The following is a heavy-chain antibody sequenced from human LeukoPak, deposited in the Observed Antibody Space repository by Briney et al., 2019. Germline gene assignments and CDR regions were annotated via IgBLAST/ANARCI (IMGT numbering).Heavy chain of an antibody. V-gene: IGHV3-48*01. Sequence: ETLSLTCAVSGGSISSSYWWSWVRPPPGKGLEWIAYISYSATLIYYADSEKGRFTNSRETATDSVFLQVNSLPADDTAVHYCARDDDTGSYFGQDVFDIWGQGTMVTVAS. CDR3: ARDDDTGSYFGQDVFDI. CDR2: ISYSATLI. D-gene: IGHD1-26*01. J-gene: IGHJ3*02. CDR1: GGSISSSYW.